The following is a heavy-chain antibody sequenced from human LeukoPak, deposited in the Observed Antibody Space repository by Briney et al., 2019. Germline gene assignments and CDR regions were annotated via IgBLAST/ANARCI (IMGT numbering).Heavy chain of an antibody. CDR2: MSLKSANT. D-gene: IGHD3-16*01. V-gene: IGHV1-8*03. J-gene: IGHJ4*02. CDR1: GYTFTSYD. CDR3: ARTPPRGLIDY. Sequence: ASVKVSCKASGYTFTSYDINWVRQASGQGLEWMGWMSLKSANTGYAQQFQGRVTITRDTSISTAYMELSSLTSEDTAVYYCARTPPRGLIDYWGQGTLVTVSS.